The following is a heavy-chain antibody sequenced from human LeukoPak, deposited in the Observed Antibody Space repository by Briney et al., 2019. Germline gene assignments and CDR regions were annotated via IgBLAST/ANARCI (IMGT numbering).Heavy chain of an antibody. CDR2: IGSSSSYI. D-gene: IGHD6-13*01. CDR3: ARVRQQLVGAMDV. J-gene: IGHJ6*03. V-gene: IGHV3-21*01. Sequence: PGGSLRLSCAASGFTFSSYSMNWVRQAPGKGLEWVSSIGSSSSYIYYADSVKGRFTISRDNAKNSLYLQMNSLRAEDTAVYYCARVRQQLVGAMDVWGKGTTVTVSS. CDR1: GFTFSSYS.